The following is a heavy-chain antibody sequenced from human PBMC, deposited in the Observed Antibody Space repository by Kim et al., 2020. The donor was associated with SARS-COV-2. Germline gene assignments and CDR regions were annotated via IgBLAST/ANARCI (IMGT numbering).Heavy chain of an antibody. CDR1: GFTFGVYA. CDR3: TRVGGMDV. CDR2: IRTRAYGGTT. J-gene: IGHJ6*02. V-gene: IGHV3-49*03. Sequence: GGSLRLSCTASGFTFGVYAMSWFRQAPGKGLEWVAFIRTRAYGGTTEYAASVKGRFTISRDDSKSIAYLQMISLKTEDTALYYCTRVGGMDVWGQGTTVT.